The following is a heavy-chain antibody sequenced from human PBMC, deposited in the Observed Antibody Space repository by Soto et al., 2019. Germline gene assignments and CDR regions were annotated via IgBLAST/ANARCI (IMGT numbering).Heavy chain of an antibody. V-gene: IGHV2-5*02. D-gene: IGHD3-22*01. CDR1: GFSLSTSGVG. CDR3: PRDYYPGNWFDP. J-gene: IGHJ5*02. Sequence: QITLKESGPTLVKPTQTLTLTCTFSGFSLSTSGVGVGWIRQPPGKALEWLALIYWDDDKRYSPSLTSSLTNPKHTSKHQLVLTMTHIDPVDTATYSCPRDYYPGNWFDPWGQGTLVTVSS. CDR2: IYWDDDK.